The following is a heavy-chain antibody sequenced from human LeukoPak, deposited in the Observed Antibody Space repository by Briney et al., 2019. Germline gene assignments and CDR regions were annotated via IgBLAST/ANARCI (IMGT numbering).Heavy chain of an antibody. CDR3: ARDGITMVRGVIIPYYGMDV. V-gene: IGHV4-31*03. CDR2: IYYSGST. CDR1: GGSLSSGGYY. D-gene: IGHD3-10*01. J-gene: IGHJ6*02. Sequence: PSETLSLTCTVSGGSLSSGGYYWSWLRQHPGTGLEWIGYIYYSGSTYYNPSLKSRVTISVDTSKNQFSLKLSSVTAADTAVYYCARDGITMVRGVIIPYYGMDVWGQGTTVTVSS.